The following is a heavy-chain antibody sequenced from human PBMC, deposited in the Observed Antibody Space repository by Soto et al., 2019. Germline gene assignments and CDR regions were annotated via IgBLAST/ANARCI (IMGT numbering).Heavy chain of an antibody. CDR1: GGTTRSPDW. Sequence: KPSETLSLTCGVSGGTTRSPDWWTWVRQPPGKGLEWIGEIFQSGSTNYTPSLESRVTISVDKSKNQFSLTLTSVTAADTAVYFCARGRGRYSSGWSWFDPWGQGILVTVSS. CDR3: ARGRGRYSSGWSWFDP. J-gene: IGHJ5*02. D-gene: IGHD6-19*01. V-gene: IGHV4-4*02. CDR2: IFQSGST.